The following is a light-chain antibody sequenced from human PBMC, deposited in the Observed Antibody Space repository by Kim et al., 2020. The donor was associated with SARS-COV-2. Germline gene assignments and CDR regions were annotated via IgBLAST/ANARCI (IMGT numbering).Light chain of an antibody. V-gene: IGKV4-1*01. CDR3: QQYYSTPWT. CDR2: WAS. CDR1: QSVFHSANDKNN. J-gene: IGKJ1*01. Sequence: DIVMTQSPDSLAVSLGERATIKCKSSQSVFHSANDKNNLAWYQQRPGQFPKLLIYWASTRESGVHDRFRGSGSGTDFTLTISSLQAEDVAVYYCQQYYSTPWTFGQGTKV.